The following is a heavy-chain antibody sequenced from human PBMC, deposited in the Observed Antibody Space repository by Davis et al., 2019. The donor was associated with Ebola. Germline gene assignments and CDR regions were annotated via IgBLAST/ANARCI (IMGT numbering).Heavy chain of an antibody. CDR2: ISRSSSYI. Sequence: PGGSLRLSCAASGFTFSSYSMNWVRQAPGKGLEWVSSISRSSSYIYYADSVKGRFTISSDNAKNPLYLQMNSLRAEDTAVYYCAKEDIVVVVAAPYYYYGMDVWGQGTTVTVSS. CDR1: GFTFSSYS. CDR3: AKEDIVVVVAAPYYYYGMDV. J-gene: IGHJ6*02. V-gene: IGHV3-21*04. D-gene: IGHD2-15*01.